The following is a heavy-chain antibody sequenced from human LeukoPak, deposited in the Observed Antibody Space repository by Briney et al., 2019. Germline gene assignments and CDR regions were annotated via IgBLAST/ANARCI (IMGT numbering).Heavy chain of an antibody. CDR3: VRLVGATQDY. Sequence: SQTLSLTCAISGDSVSSNSAAWNWIRQSPSRVLEWLGRTYYRSKWYNDYAISVESRITINPDTSKNQFSLQLNSVTPEDTAVYYCVRLVGATQDYWGQGTLVTVSS. V-gene: IGHV6-1*01. D-gene: IGHD1-26*01. J-gene: IGHJ4*02. CDR2: TYYRSKWYN. CDR1: GDSVSSNSAA.